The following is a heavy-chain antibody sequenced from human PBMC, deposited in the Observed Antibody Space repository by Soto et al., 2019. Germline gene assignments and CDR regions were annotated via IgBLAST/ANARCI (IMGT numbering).Heavy chain of an antibody. CDR1: GFTFSSYE. V-gene: IGHV3-48*03. CDR3: ASHPSRYCTNGVCYTFDI. J-gene: IGHJ3*02. CDR2: ISSSGSTI. Sequence: EVQLVESGGGLVQPGGSLRLSCAASGFTFSSYEMNWVRQAPGKGLEWVSYISSSGSTIYYADSVKGRFTISRDNAKNSLYLQRNSLRAEDTAVYYCASHPSRYCTNGVCYTFDIWGQGTMVTVSS. D-gene: IGHD2-8*01.